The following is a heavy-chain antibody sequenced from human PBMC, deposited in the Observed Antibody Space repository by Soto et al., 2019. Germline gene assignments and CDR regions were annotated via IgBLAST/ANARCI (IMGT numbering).Heavy chain of an antibody. J-gene: IGHJ3*02. CDR2: ISWNSGSI. Sequence: GGSLRLSCAASGFTFDDYAMHWVRQAPGKGLEWVSGISWNSGSIGYADSVKGRFTISRDNAKNSLYLQMNSLRAEDTALYYCAKDMLGRDDXFDSWGQGTMVTVSS. CDR3: AKDMLGRDDXFDS. D-gene: IGHD3-16*01. V-gene: IGHV3-9*01. CDR1: GFTFDDYA.